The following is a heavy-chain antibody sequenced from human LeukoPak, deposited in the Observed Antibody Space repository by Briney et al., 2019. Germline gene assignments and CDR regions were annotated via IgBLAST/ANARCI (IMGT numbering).Heavy chain of an antibody. D-gene: IGHD3-10*01. V-gene: IGHV4-31*03. CDR2: IYYSGST. CDR3: TRSDYSGSGTYTEFDAFDI. CDR1: GGSISSGGYY. Sequence: SQTLSLTCTVSGGSISSGGYYWSWIRQHPGKGLEWIGYIYYSGSTYYNPSLKSRVTVSLDTSKSQFSLKVISVTAADSALYYCTRSDYSGSGTYTEFDAFDIWGQGTMVTVSS. J-gene: IGHJ3*02.